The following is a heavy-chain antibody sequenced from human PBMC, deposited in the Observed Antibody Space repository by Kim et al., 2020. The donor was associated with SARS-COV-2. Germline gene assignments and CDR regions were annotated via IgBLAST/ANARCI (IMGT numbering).Heavy chain of an antibody. CDR3: ARGPLLGYDILTGGLGAFDI. J-gene: IGHJ3*02. D-gene: IGHD3-9*01. CDR1: GYTFTSYY. V-gene: IGHV1-46*01. CDR2: INPSGGST. Sequence: ASVKVSCKAYGYTFTSYYMHWVRQAPGQGLEWMGIINPSGGSTSYAQKFQGRVTMTRDTSTSTVYMELSSLRSEDTAVYYCARGPLLGYDILTGGLGAFDIWGQGTMVTVSS.